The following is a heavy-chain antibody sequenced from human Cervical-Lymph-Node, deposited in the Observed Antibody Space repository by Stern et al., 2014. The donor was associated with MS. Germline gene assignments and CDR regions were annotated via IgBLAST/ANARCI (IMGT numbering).Heavy chain of an antibody. CDR2: ISYDGSNK. V-gene: IGHV3-30*18. CDR1: GFTFSSYG. D-gene: IGHD3-16*01. J-gene: IGHJ6*02. Sequence: VQLVQSGGGVVQPGRSLRLSCAASGFTFSSYGMHWVRQAPGKGLEWGAVISYDGSNKYYADSVKGRFTISRDNSKNTLYLQMNSLRAEDTAVYYCAKSPPPYNYYYYGMDVWGQGTTVTVSS. CDR3: AKSPPPYNYYYYGMDV.